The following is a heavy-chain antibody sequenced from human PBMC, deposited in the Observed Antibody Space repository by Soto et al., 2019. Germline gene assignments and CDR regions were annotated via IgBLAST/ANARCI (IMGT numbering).Heavy chain of an antibody. D-gene: IGHD1-20*01. Sequence: QLVQSGDEVKKPGASVKVSCRASGYICNSVGISWLRQVPGQGLEWMGWVSTYSEHTKSVQKFQDRVTLTADTSTSTVHMELRSLRSADSAVYYCSRDLNWNNVLGFDSWGQGTLVTVSS. CDR1: GYICNSVG. V-gene: IGHV1-18*04. CDR2: VSTYSEHT. CDR3: SRDLNWNNVLGFDS. J-gene: IGHJ4*02.